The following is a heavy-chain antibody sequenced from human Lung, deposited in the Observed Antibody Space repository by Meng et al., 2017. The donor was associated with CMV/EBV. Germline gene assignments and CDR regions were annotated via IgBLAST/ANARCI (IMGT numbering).Heavy chain of an antibody. D-gene: IGHD6-13*01. V-gene: IGHV1-69*06. CDR3: AKDSRSSSWYLLAAYYYGSGV. J-gene: IGHJ6*02. CDR2: IIPVVGTV. Sequence: SVKVSCKASGGTFSNYAITWVRQAPGQGLEWMGGIIPVVGTVHYAQRFQGRVTITADKFTSTVYMELSSLKSEDTAIYYCAKDSRSSSWYLLAAYYYGSGVWGQGTTVTVSS. CDR1: GGTFSNYA.